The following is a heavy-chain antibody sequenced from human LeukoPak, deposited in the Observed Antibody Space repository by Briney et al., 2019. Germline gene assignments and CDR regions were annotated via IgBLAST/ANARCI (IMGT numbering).Heavy chain of an antibody. CDR2: IFYTGST. V-gene: IGHV4-39*02. CDR3: AREGDYDILTGYYFIDS. D-gene: IGHD3-9*01. J-gene: IGHJ4*02. Sequence: PSETLSLTCTVSGGSISRSNYYWGWIRQPPGKGLEWIGSIFYTGSTFYNPSLMSRVTIAVDTSKNQLSLKLTSVTATDTAVYYCAREGDYDILTGYYFIDSWGQGTLVTVSS. CDR1: GGSISRSNYY.